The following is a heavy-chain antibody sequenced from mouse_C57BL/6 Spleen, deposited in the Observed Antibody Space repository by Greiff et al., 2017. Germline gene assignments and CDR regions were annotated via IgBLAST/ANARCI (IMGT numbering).Heavy chain of an antibody. Sequence: QVQLQQPGAELVKPGASVTLSCKVSGYTFTSYWMHWVKQRPGRGLEWIGRIDPNSGGTKYNEKFKSKATLTVDKPSSTAYMQLSSLTSEDSAVYYGASTMITDFYAMDYWGQGTSVTVSS. CDR2: IDPNSGGT. CDR1: GYTFTSYW. D-gene: IGHD2-4*01. J-gene: IGHJ4*01. CDR3: ASTMITDFYAMDY. V-gene: IGHV1-72*01.